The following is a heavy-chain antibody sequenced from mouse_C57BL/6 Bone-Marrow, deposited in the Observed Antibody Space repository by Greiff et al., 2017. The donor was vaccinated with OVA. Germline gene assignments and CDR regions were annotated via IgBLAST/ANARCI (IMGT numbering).Heavy chain of an antibody. V-gene: IGHV14-4*01. CDR2: IDPENGDT. D-gene: IGHD2-4*01. J-gene: IGHJ4*01. CDR1: GFNIKDDY. Sequence: VQLQQSGAELVRPGASVKLSCTASGFNIKDDYMHWVKQRPEQGLEWIGRIDPENGDTEYASKFQGKATITADTSSNTAYLQLSSLTSEDTAVYYCTDYLYYAMDYWGQGTSVTVSS. CDR3: TDYLYYAMDY.